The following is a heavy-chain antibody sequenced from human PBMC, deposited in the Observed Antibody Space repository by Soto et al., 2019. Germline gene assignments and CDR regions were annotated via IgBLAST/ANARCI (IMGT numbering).Heavy chain of an antibody. D-gene: IGHD3-22*01. V-gene: IGHV4-4*02. CDR3: ARSGYDGSGFSQGYYYFTL. CDR1: GVSFSTGNW. J-gene: IGHJ2*01. CDR2: IYHSGST. Sequence: QVQLQESGPGLVKPSGTLSLTCTASGVSFSTGNWWSWVRQSPGKGLEWMGEIYHSGSTTYNPSLKSRVAISIDKAKKQFSLRLTSVTAADTAVYYCARSGYDGSGFSQGYYYFTLWGRGTQVTVSS.